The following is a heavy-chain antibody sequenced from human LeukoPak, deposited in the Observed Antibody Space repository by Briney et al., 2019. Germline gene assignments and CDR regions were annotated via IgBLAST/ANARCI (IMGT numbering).Heavy chain of an antibody. CDR1: GGSISSYY. Sequence: SETLSLTCTVSGGSISSYYWSWIRQPPGKGLEWIGYIYYSGSTNYNPSLKSRVTISVDTSKNQFSLKLSSGTAADTAVYYCARVRRRLDALDIWGQGTMVTVSS. CDR2: IYYSGST. CDR3: ARVRRRLDALDI. V-gene: IGHV4-59*01. J-gene: IGHJ3*02.